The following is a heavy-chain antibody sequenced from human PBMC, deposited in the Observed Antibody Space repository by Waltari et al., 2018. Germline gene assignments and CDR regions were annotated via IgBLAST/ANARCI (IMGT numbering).Heavy chain of an antibody. V-gene: IGHV3-48*03. CDR3: ARDSIRTGEFDY. D-gene: IGHD7-27*01. J-gene: IGHJ4*02. CDR1: GFTFSSYE. CDR2: ISRSGNTI. Sequence: EVQLVESGGGLVQPGGSLRLSCAASGFTFSSYEMNWVRQAPGKGLEWDSYISRSGNTIYYADSVKGRFTISRDNAKNSRYLQMNSLRAEDTAVYYCARDSIRTGEFDYWGQGTLVTVSS.